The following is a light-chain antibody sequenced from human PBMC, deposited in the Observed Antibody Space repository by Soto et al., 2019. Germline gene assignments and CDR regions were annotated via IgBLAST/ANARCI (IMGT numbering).Light chain of an antibody. V-gene: IGLV1-44*01. CDR3: AAWDDSLNGVV. CDR2: SSN. CDR1: SSNIGSNS. Sequence: QAVVTQPPSASGTPGQRVTISCSGSSSNIGSNSVNWYQQLPGTAPKLLMYSSNQRPSGVPVRFSGSKSGTSASLAISGLQSEDEADYYCAAWDDSLNGVVFGGGTKLTVL. J-gene: IGLJ2*01.